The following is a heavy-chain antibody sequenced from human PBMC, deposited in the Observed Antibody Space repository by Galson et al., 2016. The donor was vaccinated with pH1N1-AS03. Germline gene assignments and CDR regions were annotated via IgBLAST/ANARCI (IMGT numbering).Heavy chain of an antibody. CDR3: QKDAGDXRDYFFDY. J-gene: IGHJ4*02. Sequence: SLRLSCAASGFRFDDYTMFWVRQAPGKGLEWVSLINWDGSFTSYADSVKGRFTISRDNTKNSLYLQMNSLTTGDTAFYFCQKDAGDXRDYFFDYXGQGNLVTVXS. V-gene: IGHV3-43*01. CDR2: INWDGSFT. D-gene: IGHD4-17*01. CDR1: GFRFDDYT.